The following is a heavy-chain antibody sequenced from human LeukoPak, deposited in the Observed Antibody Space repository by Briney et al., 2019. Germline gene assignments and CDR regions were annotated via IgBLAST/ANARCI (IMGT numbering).Heavy chain of an antibody. CDR3: AKGSRVDCSSTSCYLFDY. V-gene: IGHV3-23*01. J-gene: IGHJ4*02. Sequence: GGSLRLSCAASGFTFSSYAMSWVRQAPGKGLEWVSAISGSGGSTYYADSVKGRFTISRDNSKNTLYLQMNSLRAEDTAVYYCAKGSRVDCSSTSCYLFDYWGQGTLVTVSS. D-gene: IGHD2-2*01. CDR2: ISGSGGST. CDR1: GFTFSSYA.